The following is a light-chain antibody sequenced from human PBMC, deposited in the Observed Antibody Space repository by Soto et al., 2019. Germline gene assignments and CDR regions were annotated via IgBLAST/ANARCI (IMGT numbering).Light chain of an antibody. CDR1: QGISNY. CDR3: QELKSYLYT. V-gene: IGKV1-9*01. CDR2: AAS. Sequence: DIQLTQSPSFLSASVGDSVPITCRASQGISNYLAWYQQKPGKVPPLLIYAASTLQSGVPSRFSGSGSGTEFTLTISSLQPEDFATYYCQELKSYLYTFGQGTKLDIK. J-gene: IGKJ2*01.